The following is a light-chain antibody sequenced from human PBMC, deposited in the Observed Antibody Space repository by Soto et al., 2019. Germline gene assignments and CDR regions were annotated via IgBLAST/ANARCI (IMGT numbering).Light chain of an antibody. CDR2: DAS. Sequence: DIQMTQSPSTLSASIGDRISITCRSSQNISSWLAWYQQKPGEAPKLLIYDASSLEIGVPSRISGSGSGTEFTLTISSLQPDDFATYYCQQYNSDSPWTFGQGTKVDIK. CDR3: QQYNSDSPWT. CDR1: QNISSW. J-gene: IGKJ1*01. V-gene: IGKV1-5*01.